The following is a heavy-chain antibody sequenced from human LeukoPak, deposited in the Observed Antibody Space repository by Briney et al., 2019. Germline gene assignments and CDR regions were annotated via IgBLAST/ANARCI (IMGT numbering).Heavy chain of an antibody. Sequence: AGSLRLSCAASGFTFSSYAMSWVRQAPGKGLQWVSAVSVFGGSTYYTDSVKGRFTISRDNSKNTLYLQMNSLRAENTAVYYCAHISISWPDYWGQGTLVRVST. D-gene: IGHD6-13*01. J-gene: IGHJ4*02. CDR1: GFTFSSYA. CDR3: AHISISWPDY. V-gene: IGHV3-23*01. CDR2: VSVFGGST.